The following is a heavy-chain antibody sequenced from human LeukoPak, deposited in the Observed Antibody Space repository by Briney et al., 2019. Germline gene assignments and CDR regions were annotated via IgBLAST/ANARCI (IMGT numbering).Heavy chain of an antibody. D-gene: IGHD3-9*01. CDR1: GYSFTNYY. CDR2: INPSGGST. J-gene: IGHJ4*02. CDR3: ARAGLRYSFDY. V-gene: IGHV1-46*01. Sequence: ASVKVSCKTSGYSFTNYYMHWVRQAPGQGLEWMGIINPSGGSTSYAQKFQGRVTMTRDTSTSTVYMELSSLRSEDTAVYYCARAGLRYSFDYWGQGTLVTVSS.